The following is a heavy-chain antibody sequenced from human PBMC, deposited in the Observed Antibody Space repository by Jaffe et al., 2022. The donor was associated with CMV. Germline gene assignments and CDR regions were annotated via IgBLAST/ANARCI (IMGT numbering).Heavy chain of an antibody. D-gene: IGHD3-22*01. CDR3: AKDGGSYYYDSSGSHDAFDI. CDR1: GFTFSSYA. Sequence: EVQLLESGGGLVQPGGSLRLSCAASGFTFSSYAMSWVRQAPGKGLEWVSAISGSGGSTYYADSVKGRFTISRDNSKNTLYLQMNSLRAEDTAVYYCAKDGGSYYYDSSGSHDAFDIWGQGTMVTVSS. J-gene: IGHJ3*02. CDR2: ISGSGGST. V-gene: IGHV3-23*01.